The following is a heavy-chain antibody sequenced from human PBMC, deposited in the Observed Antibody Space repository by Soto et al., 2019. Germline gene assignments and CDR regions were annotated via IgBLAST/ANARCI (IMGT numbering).Heavy chain of an antibody. CDR1: GYSFTSYW. Sequence: PGESLKISCKGSGYSFTSYWIPWVRHMPGKGLEWMGRIDPSDSYTNYSPSFQGHVTISADKSISTAYLQWSSLKASDTAMYYCARQGAPPYGMDVWGQGTTVTVSS. J-gene: IGHJ6*02. CDR2: IDPSDSYT. CDR3: ARQGAPPYGMDV. D-gene: IGHD1-26*01. V-gene: IGHV5-10-1*01.